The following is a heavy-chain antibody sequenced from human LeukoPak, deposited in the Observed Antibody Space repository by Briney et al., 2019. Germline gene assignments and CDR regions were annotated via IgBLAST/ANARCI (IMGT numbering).Heavy chain of an antibody. D-gene: IGHD1-14*01. CDR3: ARAPGSETVDH. J-gene: IGHJ4*02. V-gene: IGHV3-21*01. CDR1: GFTFSSYS. CDR2: ISSSSSYI. Sequence: GGSLRLSCAASGFTFSSYSMNWVRQAPGKGLEWVSSISSSSSYIYYADSVKGRFTISRDNAKNSLYLQMSSLRVDDTAVYYRARAPGSETVDHWGQGTLVTVST.